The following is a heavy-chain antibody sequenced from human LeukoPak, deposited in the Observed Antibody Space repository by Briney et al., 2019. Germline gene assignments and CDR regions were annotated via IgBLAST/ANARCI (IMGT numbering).Heavy chain of an antibody. Sequence: GGSLRLSCAASGFTFSSYAMSWVRQAPGKGLEWVSAISGSGGSTYYADSVKGRFTISRDNAKNSLYLQMNSLRAEDTAVYYCAREHYYGSGSFPPNWFDPWGQGTLVTVSS. CDR3: AREHYYGSGSFPPNWFDP. V-gene: IGHV3-23*01. CDR1: GFTFSSYA. J-gene: IGHJ5*02. CDR2: ISGSGGST. D-gene: IGHD3-10*01.